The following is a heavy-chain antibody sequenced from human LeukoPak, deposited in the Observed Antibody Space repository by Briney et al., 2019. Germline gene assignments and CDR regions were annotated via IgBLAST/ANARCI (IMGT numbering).Heavy chain of an antibody. Sequence: PVKVSCKAAGSPLTTCLINSGARSRGQRLEGIGWIVVGSGNTNYAQKFQERVTITRDMSTSTAYMELSSLRSADTAGYYCAAKVDYSDSCGWVAHNYMDVWGKGTTVTVSS. V-gene: IGHV1-58*02. D-gene: IGHD3-22*01. CDR2: IVVGSGNT. CDR3: AAKVDYSDSCGWVAHNYMDV. J-gene: IGHJ6*03. CDR1: GSPLTTCL.